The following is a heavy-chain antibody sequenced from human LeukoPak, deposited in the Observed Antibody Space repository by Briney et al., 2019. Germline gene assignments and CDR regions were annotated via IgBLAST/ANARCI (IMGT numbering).Heavy chain of an antibody. CDR1: GFTFSDYY. CDR3: ARVGAYCGGGWARGPGQCGHDY. CDR2: ISSIGSTI. Sequence: PGGSLRLSCAASGFTFSDYYMSWIRQAPGKGLEGVSYISSIGSTIYYADSVKGRFTISRDNAKNSLYLQMNSLRAEDTAVYYCARVGAYCGGGWARGPGQCGHDYWGQGTLVAVSS. D-gene: IGHD2-21*02. J-gene: IGHJ4*02. V-gene: IGHV3-11*01.